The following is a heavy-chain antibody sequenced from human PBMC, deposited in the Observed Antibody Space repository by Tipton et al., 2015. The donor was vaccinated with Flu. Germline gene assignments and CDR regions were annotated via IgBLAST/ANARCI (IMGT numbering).Heavy chain of an antibody. CDR3: ARSGYYYGSGSYFCDY. Sequence: SLRLSCAASGFTFSDYYMSWIRQAPGKGLEWVSYISSSGSAIYYADSVKGRFTISRDNAKNSLYLQMNSLRAEDTAVYYRARSGYYYGSGSYFCDYWVQGSLVTVSS. J-gene: IGHJ4*02. CDR1: GFTFSDYY. CDR2: ISSSGSAI. D-gene: IGHD3-10*01. V-gene: IGHV3-11*01.